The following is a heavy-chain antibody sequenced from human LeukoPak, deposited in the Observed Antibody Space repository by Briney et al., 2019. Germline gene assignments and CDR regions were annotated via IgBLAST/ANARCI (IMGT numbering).Heavy chain of an antibody. CDR3: ARGGWGYQNDHFDY. CDR2: ISDSSSSYI. Sequence: GGSLRLSCAASGFTFSSYTMNWVRQAPGKGLEWVSSISDSSSSYIYYADSVKGRFTITRDNAKNSLYLQMNSLRAEDTALYYCARGGWGYQNDHFDYWGQGTLVTVSS. CDR1: GFTFSSYT. V-gene: IGHV3-21*01. J-gene: IGHJ4*02. D-gene: IGHD5-18*01.